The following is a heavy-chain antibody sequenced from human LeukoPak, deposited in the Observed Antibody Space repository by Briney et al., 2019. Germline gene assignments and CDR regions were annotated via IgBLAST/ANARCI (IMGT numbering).Heavy chain of an antibody. D-gene: IGHD3-10*01. Sequence: ETLSLTCAVYGGSFSGYYWNWIRQPPGKGLGWISCIRSRDGYMSYADSVKGRFTISRDSAKNTVYLQMNSLRAEDTAVYYCARTGTFYFDYWGQGTLVTVSS. CDR1: GGSFSGYY. CDR3: ARTGTFYFDY. J-gene: IGHJ4*02. V-gene: IGHV3-21*01. CDR2: IRSRDGYM.